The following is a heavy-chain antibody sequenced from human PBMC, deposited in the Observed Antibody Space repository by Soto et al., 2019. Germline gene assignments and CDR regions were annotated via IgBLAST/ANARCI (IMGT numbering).Heavy chain of an antibody. Sequence: GASVKVSCKASGYTFTSYGISWVRQAPGQGLEWMGWISAYNGNTNYAQKLQGRVTMTTDTSTSTAYMELRSLRSDDTAVYYCATGCTVTTAYCYYGMDVWCQGTTVTVSS. V-gene: IGHV1-18*01. CDR1: GYTFTSYG. CDR2: ISAYNGNT. J-gene: IGHJ6*02. CDR3: ATGCTVTTAYCYYGMDV. D-gene: IGHD4-17*01.